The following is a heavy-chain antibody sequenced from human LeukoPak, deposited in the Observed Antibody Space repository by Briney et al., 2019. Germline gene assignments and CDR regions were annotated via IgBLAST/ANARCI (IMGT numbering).Heavy chain of an antibody. J-gene: IGHJ4*02. Sequence: GGSLRLSCAASGFTFDDYGMSWFRQAPGKGLEWVGFIRSKAYGGTTEYAASVKGRFTISRDDSKSIAYLQMNSLKTEDTAVYYCTSDSSGWYDYWGQGTLVTVSS. CDR1: GFTFDDYG. CDR2: IRSKAYGGTT. D-gene: IGHD6-19*01. CDR3: TSDSSGWYDY. V-gene: IGHV3-49*03.